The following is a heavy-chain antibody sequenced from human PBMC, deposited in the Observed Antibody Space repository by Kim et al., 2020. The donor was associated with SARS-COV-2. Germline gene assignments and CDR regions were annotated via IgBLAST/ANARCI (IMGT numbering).Heavy chain of an antibody. D-gene: IGHD1-26*01. J-gene: IGHJ5*02. Sequence: GESLKISCKGSGFSFTTYWIAWVRQMPGKGLEWMGIIYPGDSDTKYSPTFQGQVTMSADKSITTAYLQWSSLKASDTAMYYCARHGGTGLGWLDPWGQGTLVTVSS. CDR1: GFSFTTYW. V-gene: IGHV5-51*01. CDR2: IYPGDSDT. CDR3: ARHGGTGLGWLDP.